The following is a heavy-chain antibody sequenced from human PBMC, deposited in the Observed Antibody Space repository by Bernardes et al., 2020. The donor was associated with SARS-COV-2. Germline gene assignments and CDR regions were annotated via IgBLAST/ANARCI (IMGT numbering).Heavy chain of an antibody. CDR3: ARTFYYDRGGDSVFDQ. D-gene: IGHD2-21*01. V-gene: IGHV1-2*02. J-gene: IGHJ4*02. CDR1: GYTFTAYY. Sequence: ASVKVSCKASGYTFTAYYIHWLRQAPGQGFEWMGWISPKSGATNYAQKFQGRVTMTRDTAISTAYMQLSRLTSDDTAVYYCARTFYYDRGGDSVFDQWGQGTLVSVSS. CDR2: ISPKSGAT.